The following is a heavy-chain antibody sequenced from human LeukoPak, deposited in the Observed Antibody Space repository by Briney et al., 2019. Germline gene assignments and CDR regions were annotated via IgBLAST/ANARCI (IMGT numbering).Heavy chain of an antibody. CDR1: GFTFSSYS. V-gene: IGHV3-23*01. D-gene: IGHD6-19*01. CDR3: AKDEPGGSSGYARLFDY. J-gene: IGHJ4*02. Sequence: PGGSLRLSCAASGFTFSSYSMNWVRQAPGKGLEWVSAISGSGGSTYYADSVKGRFTISRDNSKNTLYLQMNGLRAEGTAVYYCAKDEPGGSSGYARLFDYWGQGTLVTVSS. CDR2: ISGSGGST.